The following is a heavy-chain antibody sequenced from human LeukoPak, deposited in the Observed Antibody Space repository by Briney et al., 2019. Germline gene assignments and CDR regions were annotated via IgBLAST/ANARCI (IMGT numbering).Heavy chain of an antibody. V-gene: IGHV3-30-3*01. CDR1: GFTFSSYP. CDR3: ARTSYTRGWYGGAFDL. D-gene: IGHD6-13*01. CDR2: VLYDRDNQ. J-gene: IGHJ3*01. Sequence: GGSLRLSCAASGFTFSSYPMHWVRQPPGKGLEWVAVVLYDRDNQYYADSVRGRFTVSRDNSRNTLYLQMNSLRAEDTAVYYCARTSYTRGWYGGAFDLWGQGTMVTISS.